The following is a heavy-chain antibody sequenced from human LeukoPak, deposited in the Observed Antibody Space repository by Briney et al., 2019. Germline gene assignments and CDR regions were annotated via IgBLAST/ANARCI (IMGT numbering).Heavy chain of an antibody. CDR2: IYHSGST. D-gene: IGHD2-2*01. CDR3: ARTSRYCSSTSCPPDY. J-gene: IGHJ4*02. V-gene: IGHV4-59*12. Sequence: SETLSLTCTVSGGSISSYYWSWIRQPPGKGLEWIGEIYHSGSTNYNPSLKSRVTVSVDKSKNQFSLKLSSVTAADTAVYYCARTSRYCSSTSCPPDYWGQGTLVTVSS. CDR1: GGSISSYY.